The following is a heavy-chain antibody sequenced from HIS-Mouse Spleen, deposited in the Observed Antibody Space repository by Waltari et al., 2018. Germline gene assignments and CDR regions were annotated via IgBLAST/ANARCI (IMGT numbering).Heavy chain of an antibody. CDR2: NSDYNGNT. J-gene: IGHJ4*02. Sequence: QVQLVQSGAEVTKPGAPVKVSCKASGYTFTSYGISWLRPAPGKGLQWMGWNSDYNGNTNYAQKLQGRVTMTTDTSTSTAYMELRSLRSDDTAVYYCARVWEAAAGTGDFDYWGQGTLVTVSS. D-gene: IGHD6-13*01. CDR1: GYTFTSYG. CDR3: ARVWEAAAGTGDFDY. V-gene: IGHV1-18*01.